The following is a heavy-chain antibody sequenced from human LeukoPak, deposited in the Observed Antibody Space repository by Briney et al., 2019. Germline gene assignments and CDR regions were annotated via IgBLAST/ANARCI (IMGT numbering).Heavy chain of an antibody. V-gene: IGHV1-3*01. CDR2: INVGNGNT. J-gene: IGHJ4*02. D-gene: IGHD2-21*01. CDR1: GYTFINHA. Sequence: GSVKVSCKASGYTFINHAIHWVRQAPGQRLEWMGWINVGNGNTKYSQNFQGRITISRDTSATTGYMDLSSLRSEDTAVYYCARRLGRSFDYWGQGTLVTVSS. CDR3: ARRLGRSFDY.